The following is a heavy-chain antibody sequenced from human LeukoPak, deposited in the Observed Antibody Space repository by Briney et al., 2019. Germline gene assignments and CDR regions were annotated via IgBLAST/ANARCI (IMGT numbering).Heavy chain of an antibody. CDR1: GFMFHDFV. V-gene: IGHV3-9*01. CDR2: ISWNTDHI. Sequence: PGGSLRLSCVGSGFMFHDFVMHWVRQVPGKGLEWVAGISWNTDHIDYADSVKGRFTISRDNDRNTLHLQMNSLKVEDTAFYYCTRSPSFTLGGGYLDSWGQGTLVTVSS. J-gene: IGHJ4*02. D-gene: IGHD3-22*01. CDR3: TRSPSFTLGGGYLDS.